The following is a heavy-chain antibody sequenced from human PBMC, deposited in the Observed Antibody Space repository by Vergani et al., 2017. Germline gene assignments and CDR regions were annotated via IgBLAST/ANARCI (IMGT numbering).Heavy chain of an antibody. CDR3: ARRPVAGNFDY. D-gene: IGHD6-19*01. CDR1: GFTFSSYS. J-gene: IGHJ4*02. CDR2: ISSSSSYI. Sequence: EVQLVESGGGLVKPGGSLRLSCAASGFTFSSYSMNWVRQAPGKGLEWVSSISSSSSYIYYADSVKGRLTISRDNAKNSLYLQMNSLRAEDTAVYYCARRPVAGNFDYWGQGTLVTVSS. V-gene: IGHV3-21*01.